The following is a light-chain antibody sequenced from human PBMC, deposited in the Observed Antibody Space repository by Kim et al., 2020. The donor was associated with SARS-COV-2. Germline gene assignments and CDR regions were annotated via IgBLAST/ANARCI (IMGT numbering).Light chain of an antibody. CDR3: GAWDDSLSGVV. V-gene: IGLV1-47*01. J-gene: IGLJ2*01. Sequence: GRWATICCSGAGSNIGSNYVHWYQQLPGTAPKFLIYRNNQRPSGVPDRFSGSKSGTSASLAISGLRSEDEADYYCGAWDDSLSGVVFGGGTQLTVL. CDR2: RNN. CDR1: GSNIGSNY.